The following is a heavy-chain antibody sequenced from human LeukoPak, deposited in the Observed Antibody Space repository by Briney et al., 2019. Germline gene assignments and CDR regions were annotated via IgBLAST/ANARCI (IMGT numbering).Heavy chain of an antibody. V-gene: IGHV4-59*01. CDR2: IYNGDT. CDR3: ARYRAFDI. Sequence: PSETLSLTCTVAGDSISSYYWSWIRQPPGKGLEWIGYIYNGDTNYNPSLKSRVTISVDTSRNQFSLKLSSVTAADTAVYYCARYRAFDIWGQGTMVTVSS. CDR1: GDSISSYY. J-gene: IGHJ3*02.